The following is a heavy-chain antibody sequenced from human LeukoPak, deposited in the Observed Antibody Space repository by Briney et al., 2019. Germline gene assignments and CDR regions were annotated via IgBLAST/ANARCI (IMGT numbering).Heavy chain of an antibody. CDR3: ARGGSYRDGWFDP. CDR2: IYYSGST. J-gene: IGHJ5*02. V-gene: IGHV4-59*01. D-gene: IGHD1-26*01. CDR1: GGSISSYY. Sequence: SETLSLTCTVSGGSISSYYWSWIRQPPGKGLEWIGYIYYSGSTNYNPSLKSRVTISVDTSKNQFSLKLSSVTATDTAVYYCARGGSYRDGWFDPWGQGTLVTVSS.